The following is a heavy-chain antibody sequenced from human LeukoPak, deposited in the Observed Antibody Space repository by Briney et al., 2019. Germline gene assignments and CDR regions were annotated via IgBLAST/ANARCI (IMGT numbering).Heavy chain of an antibody. J-gene: IGHJ6*03. CDR2: INPNSGGT. CDR1: GYTFTSYY. V-gene: IGHV1-2*02. Sequence: GASVKLSCKASGYTFTSYYMHWVRQAPGQGLEWMGWINPNSGGTNYAQKFQGRVTMTRDTSISTAYMELSSLRSEDTAVYYCARGRYSSSKEGLYYYYYYMDVWGKGTTVTISS. D-gene: IGHD6-13*01. CDR3: ARGRYSSSKEGLYYYYYYMDV.